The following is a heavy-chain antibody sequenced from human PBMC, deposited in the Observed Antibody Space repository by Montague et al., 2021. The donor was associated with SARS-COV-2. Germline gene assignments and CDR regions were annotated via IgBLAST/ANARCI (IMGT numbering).Heavy chain of an antibody. CDR1: GGSISTGSYY. J-gene: IGHJ4*02. D-gene: IGHD3-3*01. V-gene: IGHV4-61*02. Sequence: TLSLTCTVSGGSISTGSYYWSWIRQPAGMGLDWIGSIYTRGSTNYTPSLKSRVTISADTSKNQFSLKLRSATAADTAVYYCARADFWSGYHNFDYWGQGTLVTVSS. CDR2: IYTRGST. CDR3: ARADFWSGYHNFDY.